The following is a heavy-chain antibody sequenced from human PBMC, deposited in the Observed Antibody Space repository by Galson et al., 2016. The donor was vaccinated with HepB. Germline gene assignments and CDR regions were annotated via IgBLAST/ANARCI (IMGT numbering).Heavy chain of an antibody. J-gene: IGHJ4*02. CDR1: GYTFTRNS. D-gene: IGHD3-22*01. V-gene: IGHV1-3*01. CDR3: VSERKYYHDSSRTHRYYFDY. CDR2: INPGNGDT. Sequence: SVKVSCKASGYTFTRNSIHWVRQAPGQRLEWMGWINPGNGDTKFSQNFQGRVTFTRDTSATTAYMELSSLRFEDTAVFYCVSERKYYHDSSRTHRYYFDYWGQGTLVTVSS.